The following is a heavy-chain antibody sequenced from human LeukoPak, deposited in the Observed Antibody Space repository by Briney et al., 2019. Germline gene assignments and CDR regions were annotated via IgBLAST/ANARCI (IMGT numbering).Heavy chain of an antibody. CDR3: ARAPRVSLNWFDP. CDR1: GYTLTSYA. V-gene: IGHV1-3*01. D-gene: IGHD6-13*01. CDR2: INAGNGNT. J-gene: IGHJ5*02. Sequence: ASVKVSCKASGYTLTSYAMHWVRQAPGQRLEWMGWINAGNGNTKYSQKFQGRVTITRDTSASTAYMELSGLRSEDTAVYYCARAPRVSLNWFDPWGQGTLVTVSS.